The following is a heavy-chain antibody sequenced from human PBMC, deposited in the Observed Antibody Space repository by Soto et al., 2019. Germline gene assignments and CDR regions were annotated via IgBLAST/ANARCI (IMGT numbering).Heavy chain of an antibody. V-gene: IGHV3-33*01. CDR3: ARVRMGYCSRTSCYGGYYYDYGMDV. J-gene: IGHJ6*02. D-gene: IGHD2-2*01. Sequence: GGSLRLSCAASGFNFSTYGMHWVRQAPGKGLEWVAVIWSDGSNKYYVDSVKGRFTISRDNSKNTLALQMNSLRAEDTAVYYCARVRMGYCSRTSCYGGYYYDYGMDVWGQGTTVTVSS. CDR2: IWSDGSNK. CDR1: GFNFSTYG.